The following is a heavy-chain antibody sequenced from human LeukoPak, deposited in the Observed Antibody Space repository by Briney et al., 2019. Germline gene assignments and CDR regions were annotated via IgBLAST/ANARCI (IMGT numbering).Heavy chain of an antibody. CDR1: GFTFSSYG. Sequence: PGGSLRLSCAASGFTFSSYGMTWVRQAPGKGLEWVSIISDSGFSTYYADSVKGRFTISRDNSKNTVYLQMTSLRAEDTAVYYCAKDLREWLRTFDYWGQGSLVTVSS. D-gene: IGHD5-12*01. CDR3: AKDLREWLRTFDY. J-gene: IGHJ4*02. CDR2: ISDSGFST. V-gene: IGHV3-23*01.